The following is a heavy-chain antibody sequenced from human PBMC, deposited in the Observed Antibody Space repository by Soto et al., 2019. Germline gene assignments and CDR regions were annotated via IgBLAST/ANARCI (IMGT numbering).Heavy chain of an antibody. D-gene: IGHD3-16*02. CDR1: GFTFDDYA. J-gene: IGHJ6*03. Sequence: GGSLRLSCAASGFTFDDYAMHWVRQAPGKGLEWVSGISWNSGSIGYADSVKGRFTISRDNAKNSLYLQMNSLRAEDTALYYCARVLSFYYYMDVWGKGTTVTVSS. CDR3: ARVLSFYYYMDV. V-gene: IGHV3-9*01. CDR2: ISWNSGSI.